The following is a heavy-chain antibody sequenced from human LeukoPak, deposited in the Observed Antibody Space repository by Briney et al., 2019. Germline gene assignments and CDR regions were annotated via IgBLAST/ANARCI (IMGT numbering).Heavy chain of an antibody. CDR2: INPNRGGS. D-gene: IGHD1-26*01. CDR3: ARVGQWELDRFHDY. CDR1: GYTFTDYY. Sequence: ASVKVSCKASGYTFTDYYLHWVRQAPGQGLEWMAWINPNRGGSNYAQKFQGRVTMTRDTSISTAYMELSRLRSDDTAVFYCARVGQWELDRFHDYWGQGTLVTVSS. J-gene: IGHJ4*02. V-gene: IGHV1-2*02.